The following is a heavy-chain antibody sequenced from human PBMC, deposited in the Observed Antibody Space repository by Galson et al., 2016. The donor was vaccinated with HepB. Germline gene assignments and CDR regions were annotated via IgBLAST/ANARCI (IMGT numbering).Heavy chain of an antibody. J-gene: IGHJ6*02. CDR3: AGGGASSSSWYCDYQYGMDV. D-gene: IGHD6-13*01. V-gene: IGHV3-66*01. CDR2: IYSGGTT. Sequence: SLRLSCAASGFTVSSTYMNWVRQAPGKGLEWVSIIYSGGTTYQADSVKGRFTISRDNSNNTLYLQMNSLRHGDTAVYYCAGGGASSSSWYCDYQYGMDVWGQGTTVTVSS. CDR1: GFTVSSTY.